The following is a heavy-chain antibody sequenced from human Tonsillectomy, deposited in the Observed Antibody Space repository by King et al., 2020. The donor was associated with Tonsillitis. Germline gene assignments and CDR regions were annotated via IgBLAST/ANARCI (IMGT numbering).Heavy chain of an antibody. V-gene: IGHV5-51*01. J-gene: IGHJ3*02. D-gene: IGHD6-13*01. Sequence: VQLVESGAEVKKPGESLKISCKGSGYSFTTYWIGWVRQMPGKGLEWMGIIYPGDSDTRYSPSFQGQVTISADKSISTAYLQWRSLKASDTAMYYCARRPGMGRIGPAGAFDIWDQGTMVTVSS. CDR3: ARRPGMGRIGPAGAFDI. CDR1: GYSFTTYW. CDR2: IYPGDSDT.